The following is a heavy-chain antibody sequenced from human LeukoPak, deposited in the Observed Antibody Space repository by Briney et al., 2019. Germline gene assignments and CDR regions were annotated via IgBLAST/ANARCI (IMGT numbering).Heavy chain of an antibody. J-gene: IGHJ3*02. CDR3: AGTLGFPNAFDI. CDR1: GFTFSSYE. CDR2: ISSSGSTI. Sequence: GPLRLSCAASGFTFSSYEMNWVRQAPGKGLEWVSYISSSGSTIYYADSVKGRFTISRDNAKNSLYLQMNSLRAEDTAVYYCAGTLGFPNAFDIWGQGTMVTVSS. V-gene: IGHV3-48*03.